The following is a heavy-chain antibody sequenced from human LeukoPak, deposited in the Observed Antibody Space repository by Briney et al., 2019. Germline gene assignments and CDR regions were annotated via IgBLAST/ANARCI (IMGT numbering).Heavy chain of an antibody. Sequence: PGGSLRLSCAASGFTFSSYSMNWVRQAPGKGLEWVSYISSSSSTIYYADSVKGRFTISRDNAKNSLYLQMNSLRAEDTAVYYCAREWLQGYMDVWGKGTTVTVSS. CDR1: GFTFSSYS. CDR3: AREWLQGYMDV. D-gene: IGHD5-24*01. CDR2: ISSSSSTI. V-gene: IGHV3-48*01. J-gene: IGHJ6*03.